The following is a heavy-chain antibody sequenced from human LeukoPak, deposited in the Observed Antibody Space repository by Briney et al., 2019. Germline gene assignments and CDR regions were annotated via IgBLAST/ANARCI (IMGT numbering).Heavy chain of an antibody. J-gene: IGHJ3*02. CDR2: INGAGSST. V-gene: IGHV3-74*01. CDR1: GFTFSSQW. Sequence: GGSLRLSFAASGFTFSSQWMHWVGQVPGKGLVWVSRINGAGSSTTYAGSVKGRFTISRDNAENSLSLQMNSLRTEDTAVYYCARGTADTGVAFDIWGQGTMVTVSS. CDR3: ARGTADTGVAFDI. D-gene: IGHD6-13*01.